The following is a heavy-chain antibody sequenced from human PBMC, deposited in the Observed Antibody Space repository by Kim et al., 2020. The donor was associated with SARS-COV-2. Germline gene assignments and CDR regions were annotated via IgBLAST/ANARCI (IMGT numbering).Heavy chain of an antibody. CDR3: ARDSPYYYDSSGYHHTRQGVNNYDY. CDR2: ISAYNGNT. V-gene: IGHV1-18*01. Sequence: ASVKVSCKASGYTFTSYGISWVRQAPGQGLEWMGWISAYNGNTNYAQKLQGRVTMTTDTSTSTAYMELRSLRSDDTAVYYCARDSPYYYDSSGYHHTRQGVNNYDYWGQGTLVTVSS. D-gene: IGHD3-22*01. J-gene: IGHJ4*02. CDR1: GYTFTSYG.